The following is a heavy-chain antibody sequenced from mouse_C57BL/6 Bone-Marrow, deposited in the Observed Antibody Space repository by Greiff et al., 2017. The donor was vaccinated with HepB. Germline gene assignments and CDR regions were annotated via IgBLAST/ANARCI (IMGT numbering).Heavy chain of an antibody. V-gene: IGHV14-4*01. J-gene: IGHJ4*01. Sequence: EVQLQQSGAELVRPGASVKLSCTASGFNIKDDSMHWVKQRPEQGLEWIGWIDPENGDTEYASKFQGKATITADTSSNTAYLQLSSLTSEDTAVYYWTTWGGYAMDYWGQGTSVTVSS. CDR3: TTWGGYAMDY. CDR2: IDPENGDT. CDR1: GFNIKDDS.